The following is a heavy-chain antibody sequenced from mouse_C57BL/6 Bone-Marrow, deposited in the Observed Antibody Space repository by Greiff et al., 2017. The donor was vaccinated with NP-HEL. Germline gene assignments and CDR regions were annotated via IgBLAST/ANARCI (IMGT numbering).Heavy chain of an antibody. V-gene: IGHV5-4*01. CDR1: GFTFSSYA. CDR3: ARGAITTVVDWYFDV. CDR2: ISDGGSYT. Sequence: EVQRVESGGGLVKPGGSLKLSCAASGFTFSSYAMSWVRQTPEKRLEWVATISDGGSYTYYPDNVKGRFTISRDNAKNNLYLQMSHLKSEDTAMYYCARGAITTVVDWYFDVWGTGTTVTVSS. J-gene: IGHJ1*03. D-gene: IGHD1-1*01.